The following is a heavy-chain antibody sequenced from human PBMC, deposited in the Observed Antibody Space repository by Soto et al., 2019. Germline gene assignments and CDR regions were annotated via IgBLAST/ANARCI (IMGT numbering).Heavy chain of an antibody. Sequence: EVQLVESGRGLVQPGGSLRLSCAASGFTFSSYWMHWVRQAPGKGLVWVSRINSDGRSTSYADSVKGRFTISRDNAKNTLYLQMNSLRAEDTAVYFCARGEDAGYCSGGSCSGDGFDPWGQGTLVTVSS. CDR1: GFTFSSYW. V-gene: IGHV3-74*01. D-gene: IGHD2-15*01. CDR3: ARGEDAGYCSGGSCSGDGFDP. CDR2: INSDGRST. J-gene: IGHJ5*02.